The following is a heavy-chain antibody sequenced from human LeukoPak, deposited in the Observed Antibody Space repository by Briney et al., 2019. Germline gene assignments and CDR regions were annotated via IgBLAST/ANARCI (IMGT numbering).Heavy chain of an antibody. CDR1: GGSFSGDF. D-gene: IGHD3-3*01. CDR3: ARDRAGGLRFVEWLSAFDY. V-gene: IGHV4-34*01. J-gene: IGHJ4*02. CDR2: INHGGST. Sequence: SETLSLTCAVYGGSFSGDFWSWIRQSPGKGLEWIGEINHGGSTTYNPSLQSRVTISVDTSKNQFSLKLSSVTAADTAVYYCARDRAGGLRFVEWLSAFDYWGQGTLVTVSS.